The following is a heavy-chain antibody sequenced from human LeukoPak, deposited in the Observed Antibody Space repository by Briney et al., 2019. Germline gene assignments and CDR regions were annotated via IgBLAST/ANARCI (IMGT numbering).Heavy chain of an antibody. CDR1: GFTFSSYW. CDR2: IKQDGSEK. CDR3: AKDGISSSWYNYYMDV. Sequence: GGSLRLSCAASGFTFSSYWMSWVRQAPGKGLEWVANIKQDGSEKYYVDSVKGRFTISRDNAKNSLYLQMNSLRAEDTAVYYCAKDGISSSWYNYYMDVWGKGTTVTVSS. D-gene: IGHD6-13*01. J-gene: IGHJ6*03. V-gene: IGHV3-7*01.